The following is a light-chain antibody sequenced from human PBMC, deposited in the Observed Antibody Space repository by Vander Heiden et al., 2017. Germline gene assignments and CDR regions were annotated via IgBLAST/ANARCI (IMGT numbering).Light chain of an antibody. CDR1: ALPKKF. CDR3: YSTDSSGNQGV. CDR2: EDT. J-gene: IGLJ2*01. Sequence: SYELTQPPSESVSPGQTARITCSGAALPKKFAYWYQQKSGHAPVLVIFEDTKRPSGIPKRFSGSSSGTLATLTSSGAQVEDEADYYCYSTDSSGNQGVVGGGTKVTVL. V-gene: IGLV3-10*01.